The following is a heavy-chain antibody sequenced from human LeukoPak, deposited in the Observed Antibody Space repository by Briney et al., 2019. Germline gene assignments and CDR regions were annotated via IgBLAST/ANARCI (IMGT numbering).Heavy chain of an antibody. J-gene: IGHJ4*02. CDR3: AKDRRPLAGTYYFDY. CDR1: GFTFSSYA. Sequence: PGRSLRLSCAASGFTFSSYAMNWVRQAPGKGLEWVSGIIGSGGGTYYADSVKGRFTISRDNSKNTLYLQMNSLRAEDTAVYYCAKDRRPLAGTYYFDYWGQGTLVTVSS. D-gene: IGHD6-6*01. CDR2: IIGSGGGT. V-gene: IGHV3-23*01.